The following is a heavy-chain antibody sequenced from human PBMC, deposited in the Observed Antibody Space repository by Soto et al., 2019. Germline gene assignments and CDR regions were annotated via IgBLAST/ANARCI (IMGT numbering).Heavy chain of an antibody. J-gene: IGHJ6*02. CDR2: INPSGGST. CDR3: ASAYSYGTTDYYYYGMDV. V-gene: IGHV1-46*01. D-gene: IGHD5-18*01. CDR1: GYTFTGDY. Sequence: ASVKVSCKASGYTFTGDYMHWVRHAPGQGLEWMGIINPSGGSTSYAQKFQGRVTMTRDTSTSTVYMELSSLRSEDTAVYYCASAYSYGTTDYYYYGMDVWGQGTTVTVSS.